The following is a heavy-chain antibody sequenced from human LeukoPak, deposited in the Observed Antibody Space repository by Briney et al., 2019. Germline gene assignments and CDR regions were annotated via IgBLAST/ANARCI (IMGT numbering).Heavy chain of an antibody. Sequence: PSETLSLTCTVSGGSISSYYWSWIRQPPGKGLEWIGYIYYSGSTNYNPSLKSRVTISVGTSKNQFSLKLSSVTAADTAVYYCARASEDYYYYYMDVWGKGTTVTISS. V-gene: IGHV4-59*01. J-gene: IGHJ6*03. CDR3: ARASEDYYYYYMDV. D-gene: IGHD1-14*01. CDR1: GGSISSYY. CDR2: IYYSGST.